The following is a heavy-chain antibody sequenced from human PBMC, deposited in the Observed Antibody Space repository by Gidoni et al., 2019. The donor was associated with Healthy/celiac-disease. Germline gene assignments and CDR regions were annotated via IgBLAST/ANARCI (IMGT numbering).Heavy chain of an antibody. J-gene: IGHJ5*02. CDR1: GGSISSGGYY. CDR2: IYYSGST. Sequence: QVQLQESGPGLVKPSQTLSLTCTVSGGSISSGGYYWSWIRQHPGTGLEWIGYIYYSGSTYYNPSLKSRVTISVDTSKNQFSLKLSSVTAADTAVYYCARADYDFWSGQNWFDPWGQGTLVTVSS. CDR3: ARADYDFWSGQNWFDP. D-gene: IGHD3-3*01. V-gene: IGHV4-31*03.